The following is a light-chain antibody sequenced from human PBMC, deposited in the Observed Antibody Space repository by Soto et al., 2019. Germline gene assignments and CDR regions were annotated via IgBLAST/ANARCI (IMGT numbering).Light chain of an antibody. CDR3: QQYYDAPQT. J-gene: IGKJ1*01. Sequence: DIVMTQSPDSLAVSLGERATINCKSSQSILYSSNNKNYLAWYQQKPGQPPKLLIYWASTRESGVPDRFSGSGSGTDFPLTISSLQAGDVAVYYCQQYYDAPQTVGQGTKVEIK. CDR1: QSILYSSNNKNY. CDR2: WAS. V-gene: IGKV4-1*01.